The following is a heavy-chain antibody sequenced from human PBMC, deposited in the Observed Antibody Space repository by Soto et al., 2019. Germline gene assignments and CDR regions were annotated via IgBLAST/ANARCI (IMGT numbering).Heavy chain of an antibody. J-gene: IGHJ5*02. CDR3: ARDKGYYDILTGYYPLYWFDP. Sequence: ASVKVSCKASGYTFTSYYMHRVRQAPGQGLEWMGIINPSGGSTSYAQKFQGRVTMTRDTSTSTVYMELSSLRSEDTAVYYCARDKGYYDILTGYYPLYWFDPWGQGTLVTVSS. V-gene: IGHV1-46*01. D-gene: IGHD3-9*01. CDR2: INPSGGST. CDR1: GYTFTSYY.